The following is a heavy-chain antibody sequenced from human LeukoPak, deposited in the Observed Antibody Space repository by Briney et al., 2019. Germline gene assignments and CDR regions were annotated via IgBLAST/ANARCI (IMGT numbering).Heavy chain of an antibody. CDR2: ISSSSTYI. CDR3: AGSLTHGFDI. J-gene: IGHJ3*02. CDR1: GFTFSSYS. V-gene: IGHV3-21*01. Sequence: GGSLRLSFAASGFTFSSYSMNWVRQAPGKGLDWVSSISSSSTYIYYADSVKGRFTISRDNAKNSLYLQMNSLRAEDTAVYYCAGSLTHGFDIWGQGTMVTVSS.